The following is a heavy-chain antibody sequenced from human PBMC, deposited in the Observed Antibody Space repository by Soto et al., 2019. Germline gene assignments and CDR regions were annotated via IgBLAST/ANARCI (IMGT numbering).Heavy chain of an antibody. J-gene: IGHJ4*02. Sequence: EVQLVESGGGLVQPGRSLRLSCAASGFTFDDYAMHWVRQAPGKGLXWVSGISWNSGSIGYADSVKGRFTISRDNAKNSLYLQMNSLRAEDTALYYCAKDSSSWRTTAFDYWGQGTLVTVSS. CDR1: GFTFDDYA. D-gene: IGHD6-13*01. CDR3: AKDSSSWRTTAFDY. CDR2: ISWNSGSI. V-gene: IGHV3-9*01.